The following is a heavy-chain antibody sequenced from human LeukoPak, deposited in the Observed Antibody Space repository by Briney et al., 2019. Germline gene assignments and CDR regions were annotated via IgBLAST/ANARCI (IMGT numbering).Heavy chain of an antibody. Sequence: SETLSLTCTVSGGSISSYYWSWIRQPPGKGLEWIGYIYYSGSTNYNPSLKSRVTITVDTSKNQFSLKLSSVTAADTAVYYCAGGRRTGTTDYWGQGTLVTVSS. CDR3: AGGRRTGTTDY. V-gene: IGHV4-59*01. CDR2: IYYSGST. J-gene: IGHJ4*02. CDR1: GGSISSYY. D-gene: IGHD1-7*01.